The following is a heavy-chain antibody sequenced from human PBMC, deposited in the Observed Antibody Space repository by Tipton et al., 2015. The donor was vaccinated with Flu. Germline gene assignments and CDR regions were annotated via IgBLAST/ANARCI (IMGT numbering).Heavy chain of an antibody. CDR2: IYHSGST. D-gene: IGHD1-26*01. CDR1: GYSISSGYY. CDR3: ARVLQWELRRGWFDP. Sequence: TLSFTCTVSGYSISSGYYWGWIRQPPGKGLEWIGSIYHSGSTYYNPSLKSRVTISVDTSKNQFSLKLSSVTAADTAVYYCARVLQWELRRGWFDPWGQGTLVTVSS. J-gene: IGHJ5*02. V-gene: IGHV4-38-2*02.